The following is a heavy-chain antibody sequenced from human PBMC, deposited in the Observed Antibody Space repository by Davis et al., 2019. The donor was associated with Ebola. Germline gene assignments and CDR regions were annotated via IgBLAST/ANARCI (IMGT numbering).Heavy chain of an antibody. CDR1: GYTFTGYY. CDR3: ATGIGGLEWPLRAFDI. V-gene: IGHV1-2*02. D-gene: IGHD3-3*01. CDR2: INPNSGGT. J-gene: IGHJ3*02. Sequence: ASVKVSCKASGYTFTGYYMHWVRQAPGQGLEWMGWINPNSGGTNYAQKFQGRVTMTRDTSISTAYMELSSLRSEDTAVYYCATGIGGLEWPLRAFDIWGQGTMVTVSS.